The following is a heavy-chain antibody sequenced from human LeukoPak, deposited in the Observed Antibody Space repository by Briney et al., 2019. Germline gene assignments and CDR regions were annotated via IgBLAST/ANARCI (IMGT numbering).Heavy chain of an antibody. CDR1: GFTFSSYS. CDR3: ARGPDIVVVVAATAEYFQH. J-gene: IGHJ1*01. D-gene: IGHD2-15*01. Sequence: PGGSLRLSCAASGFTFSSYSMNWVRQAPGQGLEWVSSISSSSSYIYYADSVKGRFTISKDNAKNSLYLQMNSLRAEDTAVYYCARGPDIVVVVAATAEYFQHWGQGTLVTVSS. CDR2: ISSSSSYI. V-gene: IGHV3-21*01.